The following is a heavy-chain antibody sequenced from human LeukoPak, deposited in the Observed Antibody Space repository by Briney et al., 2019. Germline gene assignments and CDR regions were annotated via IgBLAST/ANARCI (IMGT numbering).Heavy chain of an antibody. CDR3: ARDSVVAFWSGIFDY. CDR1: GFTFSSYW. D-gene: IGHD3-3*01. Sequence: PGGSLRLSSAASGFTFSSYWMSWVRQAPGKGLEWVANIKQDGSEKYYVDSVKGRFTISRDNAKNSLYLQMNSLRAEDTAVYYCARDSVVAFWSGIFDYWGQGTLVTVSS. J-gene: IGHJ4*02. CDR2: IKQDGSEK. V-gene: IGHV3-7*01.